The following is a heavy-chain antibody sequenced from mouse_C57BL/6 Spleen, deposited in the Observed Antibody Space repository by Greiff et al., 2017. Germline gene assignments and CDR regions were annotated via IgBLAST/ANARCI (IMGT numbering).Heavy chain of an antibody. J-gene: IGHJ3*01. CDR3: ANYGSSPAWFAY. CDR2: IHPSDSDT. V-gene: IGHV1-74*01. CDR1: GYTFTSYW. D-gene: IGHD1-1*01. Sequence: QVQLQQPGAELVKPGASVKVSCKASGYTFTSYWMHWVKQRPGQGLEWIGRIHPSDSDTNYNQKFKGKATLTVDKSSSTAYMQRSSLTSEDSAVYYCANYGSSPAWFAYWGQGTLVTVSA.